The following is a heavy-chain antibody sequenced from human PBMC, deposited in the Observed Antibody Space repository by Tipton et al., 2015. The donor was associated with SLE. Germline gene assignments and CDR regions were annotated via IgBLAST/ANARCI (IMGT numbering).Heavy chain of an antibody. CDR2: LTWNSAGM. Sequence: RSLRLSCAASGFTFSSYWMSWVRQAPGKGLEWIEGLTWNSAGMGYVDSVKGRFTISRDNAKNSLYLQMNSLRSEETALSYCARGGFYPGSGKQYYFDYWGQGTLVTVSS. CDR1: GFTFSSYW. J-gene: IGHJ4*02. CDR3: ARGGFYPGSGKQYYFDY. D-gene: IGHD3-10*01. V-gene: IGHV3-9*01.